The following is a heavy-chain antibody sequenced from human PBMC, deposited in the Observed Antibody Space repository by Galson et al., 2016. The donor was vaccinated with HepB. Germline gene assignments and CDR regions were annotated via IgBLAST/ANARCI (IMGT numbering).Heavy chain of an antibody. J-gene: IGHJ3*02. Sequence: SLRLSCAASRFTFSSYAMSWVRKAPRKGLQWVSTISGSGVSTYYADSVKGRFTISSDDSKNTLYLQMNALRAEDTAVYYCAKTGRLTDAFDIWGQGTMVTVSS. CDR3: AKTGRLTDAFDI. CDR1: RFTFSSYA. V-gene: IGHV3-23*01. CDR2: ISGSGVST. D-gene: IGHD6-6*01.